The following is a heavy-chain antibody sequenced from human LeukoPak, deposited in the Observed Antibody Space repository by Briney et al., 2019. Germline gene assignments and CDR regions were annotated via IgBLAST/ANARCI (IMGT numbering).Heavy chain of an antibody. CDR2: ISSDRSST. CDR1: GFTFSSYW. Sequence: GGSLRLSCAASGFTFSSYWMHWVRQAPGKGLVWVSRISSDRSSTSYADSVKGRFTISTDNAKNTLYLQMNSLSAEDTAVYYCARDRRRGYSYGQTYYYYYGMDVWGQGTTVTVSS. J-gene: IGHJ6*02. CDR3: ARDRRRGYSYGQTYYYYYGMDV. V-gene: IGHV3-74*01. D-gene: IGHD5-18*01.